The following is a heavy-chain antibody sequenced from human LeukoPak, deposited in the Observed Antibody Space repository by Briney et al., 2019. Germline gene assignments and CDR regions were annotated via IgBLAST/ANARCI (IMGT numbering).Heavy chain of an antibody. CDR2: ISAYNGNT. V-gene: IGHV1-18*01. CDR3: ARDLKDIVVVVAATPGWFDP. J-gene: IGHJ5*02. D-gene: IGHD2-15*01. Sequence: ASVKVSCKASGYTFTSYGISWVRQAPGQGLEWMGWISAYNGNTNYAQKLQGRVTMTTGTSTSTAYMELRSLRSDDTAVYYCARDLKDIVVVVAATPGWFDPWGQGTLVTVSS. CDR1: GYTFTSYG.